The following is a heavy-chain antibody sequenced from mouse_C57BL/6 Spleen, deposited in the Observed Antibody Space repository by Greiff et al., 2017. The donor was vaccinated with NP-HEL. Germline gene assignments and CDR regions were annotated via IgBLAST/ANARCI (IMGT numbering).Heavy chain of an antibody. V-gene: IGHV1-50*01. D-gene: IGHD1-1*01. CDR1: GYTFTSYW. CDR2: IDPSDSYT. CDR3: ARGGTVPRDYFDY. Sequence: QVQLKQSGAELVKPGASVKLSCKASGYTFTSYWMQWVKQRPGQGLEWIGEIDPSDSYTNYNQKFKGKATLTVDTSSSTAYMQLSSLTSEDSAVYYCARGGTVPRDYFDYWGQGTTLTVSS. J-gene: IGHJ2*01.